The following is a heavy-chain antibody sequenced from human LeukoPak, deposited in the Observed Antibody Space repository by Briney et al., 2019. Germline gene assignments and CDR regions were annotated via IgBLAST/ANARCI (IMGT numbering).Heavy chain of an antibody. V-gene: IGHV3-21*03. CDR3: AKGSGSYGQDLYS. J-gene: IGHJ4*02. Sequence: GGTLRLSCAASGITFSSYGMNWVRQAPGKGLEWVSSISSSSSYTYYADLVKGRFTISRDNAKNSLYLQMNSLRAEDTAVYYCAKGSGSYGQDLYSWGQGTLVTVAS. CDR2: ISSSSSYT. CDR1: GITFSSYG. D-gene: IGHD3-3*01.